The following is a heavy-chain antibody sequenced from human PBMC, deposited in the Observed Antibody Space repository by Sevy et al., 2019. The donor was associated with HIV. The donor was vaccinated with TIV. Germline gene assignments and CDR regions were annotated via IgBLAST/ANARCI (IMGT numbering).Heavy chain of an antibody. CDR2: ISSDGSST. CDR1: GFTFSSYW. J-gene: IGHJ4*02. CDR3: AREGRAARDFDY. Sequence: GGSLRLSCAASGFTFSSYWMHWVRHAPGKGLVWVSRISSDGSSTSYADSVRGRFTISRANAKNTPYRQMTSLRAEDTALYYCAREGRAARDFDYWGQGTLVTVSS. D-gene: IGHD6-25*01. V-gene: IGHV3-74*01.